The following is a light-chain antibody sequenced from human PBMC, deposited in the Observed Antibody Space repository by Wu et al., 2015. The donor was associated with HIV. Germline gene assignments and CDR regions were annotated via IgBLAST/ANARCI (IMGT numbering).Light chain of an antibody. CDR1: DDINNF. J-gene: IGKJ2*01. V-gene: IGKV1-27*01. Sequence: DIQMTQSPSSLSASIGDRVTMTYRASDDINNFLAWYQLKPGKVPRLLIFSASTLVSGVPSRFGGSGSGTDFTLTIDGLQHEDVATYFCLKYDAVPRTFGQGT. CDR3: LKYDAVPRT. CDR2: SAS.